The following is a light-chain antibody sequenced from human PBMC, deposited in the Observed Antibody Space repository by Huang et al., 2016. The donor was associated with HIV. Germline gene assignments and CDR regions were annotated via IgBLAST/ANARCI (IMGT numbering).Light chain of an antibody. Sequence: IVMTQSPVTLSVSPGERAALSCRAGQSIKSNLAWYQQKPGQAPRLLIYGASTRATGVPARFSGRGSGTEFTLTINNLQSDDFAVYYCQQYDYWTPVTFGQGTKV. CDR3: QQYDYWTPVT. V-gene: IGKV3-15*01. CDR1: QSIKSN. J-gene: IGKJ1*01. CDR2: GAS.